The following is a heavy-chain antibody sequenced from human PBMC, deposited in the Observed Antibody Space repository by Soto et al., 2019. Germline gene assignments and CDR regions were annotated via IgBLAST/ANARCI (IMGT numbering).Heavy chain of an antibody. Sequence: ASVKVSCKASGYTFTSYDINWVRQATGQGLEWMGWMNPNSGNTGYAQKFQGRVTMTRNTSISTAYMELSSLRSEDTAVYYCARRRPGELLGYYYYYMDVWGKGTTVTVSS. CDR2: MNPNSGNT. D-gene: IGHD3-10*01. V-gene: IGHV1-8*01. CDR1: GYTFTSYD. CDR3: ARRRPGELLGYYYYYMDV. J-gene: IGHJ6*03.